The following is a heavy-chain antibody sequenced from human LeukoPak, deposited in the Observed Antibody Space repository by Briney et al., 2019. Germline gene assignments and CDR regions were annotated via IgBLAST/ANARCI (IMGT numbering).Heavy chain of an antibody. V-gene: IGHV4-4*02. CDR3: ARHCSGDCYRAFDY. Sequence: PSGTLSLTCAVSGFSVTENHFWSWVRQPPGAGLEWIGEIYHAGNTDSNPSLKSRVTISVDKSKNQASLSLRSLTAADTAVYYCARHCSGDCYRAFDYWGQGISVTVSS. CDR1: GFSVTENHF. J-gene: IGHJ4*02. D-gene: IGHD2-21*02. CDR2: IYHAGNT.